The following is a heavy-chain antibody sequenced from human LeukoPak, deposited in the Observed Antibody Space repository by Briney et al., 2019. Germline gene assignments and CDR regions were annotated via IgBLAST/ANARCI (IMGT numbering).Heavy chain of an antibody. Sequence: ASVKVSCKASGYTFTSYYIHWVRQAPGQGPEWLGWINPSSGGTDYAQKFQGRVTMTRDTSTNTAYMELTSLRSDDTALYYCARGHFGLDYWGQGTLVTVSS. CDR3: ARGHFGLDY. CDR2: INPSSGGT. D-gene: IGHD3-10*01. V-gene: IGHV1-2*02. CDR1: GYTFTSYY. J-gene: IGHJ4*02.